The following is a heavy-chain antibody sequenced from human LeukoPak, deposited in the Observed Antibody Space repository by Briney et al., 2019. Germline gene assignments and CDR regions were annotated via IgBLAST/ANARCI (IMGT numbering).Heavy chain of an antibody. CDR3: TRRGYSYGFRDY. V-gene: IGHV3-64*01. CDR1: GFTFSSYA. D-gene: IGHD5-18*01. J-gene: IGHJ4*02. Sequence: GGSLRLSCAASGFTFSSYAMHWVRQAPGKGLEYVSAISSNGGSTYYANSVKGRFTISRDNSKNTLYLQMSSLRADDTAVYYCTRRGYSYGFRDYWGQGTLVTVSS. CDR2: ISSNGGST.